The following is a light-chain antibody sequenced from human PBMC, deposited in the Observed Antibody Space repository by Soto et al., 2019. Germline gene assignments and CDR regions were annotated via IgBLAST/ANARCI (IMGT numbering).Light chain of an antibody. Sequence: EIVLTQSPGTLSLSPGERATLSCRASQSVTGNYLAWYQQKPGQAPRLLIYGTSSRATGIPDRFSGSGSGTDFSLTISRLEPEDSAVYCCQHGASSWTFGQGTKVEIK. V-gene: IGKV3-20*01. CDR3: QHGASSWT. J-gene: IGKJ1*01. CDR2: GTS. CDR1: QSVTGNY.